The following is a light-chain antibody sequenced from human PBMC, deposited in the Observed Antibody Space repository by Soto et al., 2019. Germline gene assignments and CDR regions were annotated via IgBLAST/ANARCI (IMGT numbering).Light chain of an antibody. J-gene: IGKJ5*01. CDR3: QRYGSSPYT. V-gene: IGKV3-20*01. CDR2: GAS. Sequence: SPGTLSLSPGERATLSCRASQSVSSSYLAWYQQKPGQAPRLLIYGASSRATGIPDRFSGSGSGTDFTLTISRLEPEDFAVYYCQRYGSSPYTFGQGTRLEIK. CDR1: QSVSSSY.